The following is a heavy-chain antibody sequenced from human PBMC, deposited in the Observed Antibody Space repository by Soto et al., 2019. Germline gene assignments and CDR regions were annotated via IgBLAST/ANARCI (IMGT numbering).Heavy chain of an antibody. J-gene: IGHJ4*02. V-gene: IGHV4-39*01. CDR3: ARQMHFCTGGSCYPRALDY. Sequence: ETLSLTCTVSGGSISSSSYYWGWIRQPPGKGLEWIGTIYYSGSTYYNPSLKSRVTISVDTSRNQFSLNLSSVTAADTAVYYCARQMHFCTGGSCYPRALDYWGQGTLVTVSS. D-gene: IGHD2-15*01. CDR2: IYYSGST. CDR1: GGSISSSSYY.